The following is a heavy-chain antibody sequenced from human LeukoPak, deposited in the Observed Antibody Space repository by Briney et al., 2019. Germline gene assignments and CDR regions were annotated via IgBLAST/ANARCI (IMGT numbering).Heavy chain of an antibody. V-gene: IGHV4-59*01. CDR3: ARVLPNLEWLPHYYMDV. CDR1: GGSISSYY. CDR2: IYYSGST. J-gene: IGHJ6*03. Sequence: PSETPSLTCTVSGGSISSYYWSWIRQPPGKGLEWIGYIYYSGSTNYNPSLKSRVTISVDTSKNQFSLKLSSVTAADTAVYYCARVLPNLEWLPHYYMDVWGKGTTVTVSS. D-gene: IGHD3-3*01.